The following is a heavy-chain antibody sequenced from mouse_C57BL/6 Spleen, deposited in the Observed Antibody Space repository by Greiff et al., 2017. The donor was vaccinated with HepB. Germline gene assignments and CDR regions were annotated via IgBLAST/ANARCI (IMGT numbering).Heavy chain of an antibody. Sequence: EVKLMESGGGLVKPGGSLKLSCAASGFTFSDYGMHWVRQAPEKGLEWVAYISSGSSTIYYADTVKGRFTISRDNAKNTLFLQMTSLRSEDTAMYYCARGGYYSLDYWGQGTTLTVSS. CDR2: ISSGSSTI. CDR1: GFTFSDYG. V-gene: IGHV5-17*01. CDR3: ARGGYYSLDY. J-gene: IGHJ2*01. D-gene: IGHD2-1*01.